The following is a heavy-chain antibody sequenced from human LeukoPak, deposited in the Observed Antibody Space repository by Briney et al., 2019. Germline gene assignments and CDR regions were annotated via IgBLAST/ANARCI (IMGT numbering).Heavy chain of an antibody. CDR2: IYHSGST. Sequence: SGPTLVKPTQTLTLTCTFSGFSLSTSGMCVSWIRQPPGKGLAWIGSIYHSGSTYYNPSLKSRVTISVDTSKNQFSLKLSSVTAADTAVYYCARAEGLLWFGEPFLDYWGQGTLVTVSS. CDR3: ARAEGLLWFGEPFLDY. CDR1: GFSLSTSGM. J-gene: IGHJ4*02. D-gene: IGHD3-10*01. V-gene: IGHV4-38-2*02.